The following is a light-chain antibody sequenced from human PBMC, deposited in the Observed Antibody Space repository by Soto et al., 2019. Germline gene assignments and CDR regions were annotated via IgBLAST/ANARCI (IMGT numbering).Light chain of an antibody. Sequence: VVMTQSPATLSVSPGERVTLSCRASQSVNTNVAWYHQRLGQTPRLLMYSASARTTGVPARFSGSGSGTEFTLTISSLQSEDVGVYYCQQYEYWWTFGQGTKVEF. J-gene: IGKJ1*01. CDR1: QSVNTN. CDR3: QQYEYWWT. V-gene: IGKV3-15*01. CDR2: SAS.